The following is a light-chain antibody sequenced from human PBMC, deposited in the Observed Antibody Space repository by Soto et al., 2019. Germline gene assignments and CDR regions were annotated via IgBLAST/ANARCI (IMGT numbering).Light chain of an antibody. CDR2: DVT. Sequence: QSVLTQPASVSGSPGQSITISCTGTSSDVGGYNYVSWYQHHPGKAPKLIIYDVTNRPSGVSNPFSGSKSGNTASLTISGLQPEDEADYYCSSYTTSNTRQIVFVTGTKVTL. CDR1: SSDVGGYNY. V-gene: IGLV2-14*03. J-gene: IGLJ1*01. CDR3: SSYTTSNTRQIV.